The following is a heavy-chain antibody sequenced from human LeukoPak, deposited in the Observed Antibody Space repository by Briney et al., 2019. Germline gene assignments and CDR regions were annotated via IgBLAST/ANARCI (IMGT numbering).Heavy chain of an antibody. CDR3: ASAGRRQPTLATQSPLFAFDY. CDR1: GFTFSSYS. J-gene: IGHJ4*02. Sequence: PGGSLRLSCAASGFTFSSYSMNWVRQAPGKGLEWVSYISSSSSTIYYADSVKGRFTISRDNAKNSLYLQMNSLRAEDTAVYYCASAGRRQPTLATQSPLFAFDYWGQGTLVTVSS. V-gene: IGHV3-48*01. CDR2: ISSSSSTI. D-gene: IGHD2-21*01.